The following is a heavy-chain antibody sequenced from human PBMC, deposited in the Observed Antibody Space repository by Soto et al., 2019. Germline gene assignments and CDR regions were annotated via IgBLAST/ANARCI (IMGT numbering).Heavy chain of an antibody. Sequence: QVQLQESGPGLVKPSQTLSLTCTVSGGSINTVNYYWSWIRQSPDKGLEWIGHIYNRGTTYNNPSLTGRDTLPRXTSNNQFSLKLSSVSAADTAVYYGARGPSGDKVDYWGQGTLVTVSS. CDR2: IYNRGTT. D-gene: IGHD7-27*01. V-gene: IGHV4-30-4*01. CDR1: GGSINTVNYY. CDR3: ARGPSGDKVDY. J-gene: IGHJ4*02.